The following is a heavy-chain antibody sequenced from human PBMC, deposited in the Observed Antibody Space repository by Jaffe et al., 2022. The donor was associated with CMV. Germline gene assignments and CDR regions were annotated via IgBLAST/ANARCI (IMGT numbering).Heavy chain of an antibody. CDR3: ARAMGGSGSYYPFDY. D-gene: IGHD3-10*01. CDR2: IYYSGST. V-gene: IGHV4-59*01. J-gene: IGHJ4*02. CDR1: GGSISSYY. Sequence: QVQLQESGPGLVKPSETLSLTCTVSGGSISSYYWSWIRQPPGKGLEWIGYIYYSGSTNYNPSLKSRVTISVDTSKNQFSLKLSSVTAADTAVYYCARAMGGSGSYYPFDYWGQGTLVTVSS.